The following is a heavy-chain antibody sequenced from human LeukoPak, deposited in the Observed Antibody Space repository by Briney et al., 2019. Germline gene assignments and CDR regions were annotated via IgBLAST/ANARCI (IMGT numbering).Heavy chain of an antibody. J-gene: IGHJ4*02. Sequence: ASVKVSCKASGYTFTSYDINWVRQATGQGLEWMGWMNPNSGNTGYAQKFQGRVTMTRNTSISTAYMELSSLRSEDTAVYYWARVLKKYMSSSWYPLSYWGQGTLVTVSS. CDR2: MNPNSGNT. CDR3: ARVLKKYMSSSWYPLSY. D-gene: IGHD6-13*01. CDR1: GYTFTSYD. V-gene: IGHV1-8*01.